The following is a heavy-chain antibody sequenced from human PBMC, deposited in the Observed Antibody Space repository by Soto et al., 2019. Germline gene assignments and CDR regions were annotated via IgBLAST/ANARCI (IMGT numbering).Heavy chain of an antibody. CDR1: GFTFSSYA. Sequence: GGSLRLSCAASGFTFSSYAMHWVRQAPGKGLEWVAVISYDGSNKYYADSVKGRFTISRDNSKNTLYLQMNSLRAEDTAVYYCARGGYYDSSGYYSGGILFDYWGQGTLVTVSS. D-gene: IGHD3-22*01. V-gene: IGHV3-30-3*01. CDR3: ARGGYYDSSGYYSGGILFDY. CDR2: ISYDGSNK. J-gene: IGHJ4*02.